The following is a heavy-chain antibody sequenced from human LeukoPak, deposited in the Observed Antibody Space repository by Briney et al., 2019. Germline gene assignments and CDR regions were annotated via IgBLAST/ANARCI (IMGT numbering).Heavy chain of an antibody. CDR1: GFTFSDYY. CDR2: IRGSGGST. CDR3: AKDLGDYGDYPNYFDY. Sequence: GGSLRLSCAVSGFTFSDYYMSWIRQAPGKGLEWVSAIRGSGGSTYYADSVKGRFTISRDSSKNTLYLQMNSLRAEDTAVYYCAKDLGDYGDYPNYFDYWGQGTLVTVSS. J-gene: IGHJ4*02. V-gene: IGHV3-23*01. D-gene: IGHD4-17*01.